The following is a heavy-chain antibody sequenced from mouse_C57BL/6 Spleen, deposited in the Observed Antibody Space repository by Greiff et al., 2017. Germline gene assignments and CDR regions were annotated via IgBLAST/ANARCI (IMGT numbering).Heavy chain of an antibody. J-gene: IGHJ3*01. CDR1: GYTFTTYP. D-gene: IGHD2-4*01. CDR3: ATVYDYGAWFAD. V-gene: IGHV1-47*01. CDR2: FHPYNDDT. Sequence: VQLQQSGAELVKPGASVKMSCKASGYTFTTYPIEWMKQNHGKSLEWIGNFHPYNDDTKYNEKFKGKATFTVEKSSSTVYLELSRLTSDDSAVYYCATVYDYGAWFADWGQGTLVTVSA.